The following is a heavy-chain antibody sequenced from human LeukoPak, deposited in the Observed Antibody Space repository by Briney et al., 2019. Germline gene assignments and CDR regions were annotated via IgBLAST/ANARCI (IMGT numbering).Heavy chain of an antibody. CDR1: GFTFSNLW. CDR3: AKARIIGVGWAQFDS. D-gene: IGHD2-21*01. Sequence: GVSLRLSCAASGFTFSNLWMSWVRQAPGKGLKWVANIKQDGSEKYYVDSVKGRFTISRDNAQNSLYLQMNSLRAEDTAIYYCAKARIIGVGWAQFDSWGQGSLVTVSS. J-gene: IGHJ4*02. CDR2: IKQDGSEK. V-gene: IGHV3-7*03.